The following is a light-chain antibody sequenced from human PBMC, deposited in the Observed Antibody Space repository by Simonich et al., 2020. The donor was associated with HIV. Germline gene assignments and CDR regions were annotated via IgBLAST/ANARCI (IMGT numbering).Light chain of an antibody. J-gene: IGKJ1*01. CDR3: QQYNSYRT. V-gene: IGKV1-5*03. Sequence: DIQMTQSPSTLSASVGDRVNITCRASQSISSWLAWYQQKPGKAPNLLNYKASTLESGVPSRFSGSGFGTEFPLTISSLQPDDFATYYCQQYNSYRTFGQGTTVEIK. CDR1: QSISSW. CDR2: KAS.